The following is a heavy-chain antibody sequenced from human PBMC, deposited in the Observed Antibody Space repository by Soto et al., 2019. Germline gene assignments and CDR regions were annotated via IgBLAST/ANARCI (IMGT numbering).Heavy chain of an antibody. CDR3: ARPGYSSSWYWFDP. CDR2: MHYSGST. J-gene: IGHJ5*02. D-gene: IGHD6-13*01. Sequence: QVQLRESGPGLVKPSETLSLICSVSGGSMRSSDYYWGWIRQPPNKGLEWIGSMHYSGSTFYNPSLKSRVTISVDTSKNQSSLKLTSVTAADTAVYYCARPGYSSSWYWFDPWGQGTLVTVSS. CDR1: GGSMRSSDYY. V-gene: IGHV4-39*01.